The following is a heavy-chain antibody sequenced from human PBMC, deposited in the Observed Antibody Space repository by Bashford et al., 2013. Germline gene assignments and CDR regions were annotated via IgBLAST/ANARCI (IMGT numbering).Heavy chain of an antibody. CDR2: ISSGGSYI. D-gene: IGHD6-13*01. CDR1: GFTFSVYP. CDR3: ARPLIRSTWTSDY. J-gene: IGHJ4*02. Sequence: GGPVRLSCAVSGFTFSVYPMNWVRQAPGKGLEWVASISSGGSYIYYADSIKGRFTISRDNAKNSLYLQMNSLRAEDTAVYYCARPLIRSTWTSDYWGQGTLVTVSS. V-gene: IGHV3-21*01.